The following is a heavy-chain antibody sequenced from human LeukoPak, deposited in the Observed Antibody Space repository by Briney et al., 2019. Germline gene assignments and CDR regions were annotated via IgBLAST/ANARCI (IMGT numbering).Heavy chain of an antibody. V-gene: IGHV1-8*01. CDR2: MNPNSGNT. Sequence: GASVKVSCKASGYTFTSYDINWVRQATGQGLEWMGWMNPNSGNTGYAQKFQGRVTMTRNTSISTAYIELSSLRSEDTAVYYCARVQLGYCSSTSCLARPYYYYYYMDVWGKGTTVTVSS. CDR1: GYTFTSYD. J-gene: IGHJ6*03. D-gene: IGHD2-2*01. CDR3: ARVQLGYCSSTSCLARPYYYYYYMDV.